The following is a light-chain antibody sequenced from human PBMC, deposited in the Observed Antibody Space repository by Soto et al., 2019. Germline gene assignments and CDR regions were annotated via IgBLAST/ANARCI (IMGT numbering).Light chain of an antibody. J-gene: IGLJ2*01. CDR2: DTT. CDR1: HSDIGAGYG. Sequence: QSVLTQPPSETGAPGQRVTISCTGSHSDIGAGYGVHWYQQFPHSAPKLLIYDTTNRPSGVPDRFSGSRSGTSASLAITGLQAEDEADYYCQSFDSSRIGLLFGGGTKVTVL. V-gene: IGLV1-40*01. CDR3: QSFDSSRIGLL.